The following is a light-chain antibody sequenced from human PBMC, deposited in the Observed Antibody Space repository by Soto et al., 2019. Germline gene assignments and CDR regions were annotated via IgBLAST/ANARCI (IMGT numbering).Light chain of an antibody. CDR3: QQRSNWPLT. CDR1: QTVSSF. J-gene: IGKJ4*01. Sequence: VLTQSPATLSLSPGERATLSCRASQTVSSFLAWYQQKPGQAPRLLIHDSSDRATGIPARFSGSGSRTDFTLTISSLEPEDVAVYYCQQRSNWPLTFCGGTRVEI. V-gene: IGKV3-11*01. CDR2: DSS.